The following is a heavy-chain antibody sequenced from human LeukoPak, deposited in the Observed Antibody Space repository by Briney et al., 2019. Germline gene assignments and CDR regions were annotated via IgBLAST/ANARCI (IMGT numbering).Heavy chain of an antibody. V-gene: IGHV1-2*06. Sequence: ASVKVSCKASGYTFTGYYMHWVRQAPGQGLEWMGRINPNSGGTNYAQKFQGRVTMTRDTSTSTAYMELSRLRSDDTAVYYCARDPSNSAGYHAHFDSWGQGALVTVSS. D-gene: IGHD5-12*01. J-gene: IGHJ4*02. CDR3: ARDPSNSAGYHAHFDS. CDR1: GYTFTGYY. CDR2: INPNSGGT.